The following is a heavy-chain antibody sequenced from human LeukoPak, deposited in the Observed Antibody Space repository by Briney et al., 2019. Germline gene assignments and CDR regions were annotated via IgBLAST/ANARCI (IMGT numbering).Heavy chain of an antibody. V-gene: IGHV3-20*04. D-gene: IGHD6-13*01. CDR2: INWNGGST. CDR1: GFTFSSYA. Sequence: GGSLRLSCAASGFTFSSYAMSWVRQAPGKGLEWVSGINWNGGSTGYADSVKGRFTISRDNAKNSLYLQMNSLRAEDTALYYCARDSQPDAFDIWGQGTMVTVSS. J-gene: IGHJ3*02. CDR3: ARDSQPDAFDI.